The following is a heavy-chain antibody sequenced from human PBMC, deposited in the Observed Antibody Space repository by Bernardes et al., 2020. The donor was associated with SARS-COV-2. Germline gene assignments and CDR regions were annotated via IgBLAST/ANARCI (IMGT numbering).Heavy chain of an antibody. Sequence: SLRLSCAASGFTFSSYAMSWVRQAPGKGLEWVSAISGSGGSTYYADSVKGRFTISRDNSKNTLYLQMNSLRAEDTAVYYCAKHDYGDFTGGMDVWGQGTTVTVSS. D-gene: IGHD4-17*01. V-gene: IGHV3-23*01. CDR2: ISGSGGST. CDR1: GFTFSSYA. CDR3: AKHDYGDFTGGMDV. J-gene: IGHJ6*02.